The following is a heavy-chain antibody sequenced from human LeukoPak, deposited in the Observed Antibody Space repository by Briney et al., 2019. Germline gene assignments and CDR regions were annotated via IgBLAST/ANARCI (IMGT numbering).Heavy chain of an antibody. V-gene: IGHV3-53*01. D-gene: IGHD3-22*01. CDR2: IYSGGGT. J-gene: IGHJ3*02. CDR1: GFAVSSNY. CDR3: ARGGYYYDSSGYYHDAFDI. Sequence: PGGSLRLSCAASGFAVSSNYMNWVRQAPGKGLKWVSIIYSGGGTYYANSVRGRFIISRDNSKNTLYLQMNSLRDEDTAVYYCARGGYYYDSSGYYHDAFDIWGQGTMVTVSS.